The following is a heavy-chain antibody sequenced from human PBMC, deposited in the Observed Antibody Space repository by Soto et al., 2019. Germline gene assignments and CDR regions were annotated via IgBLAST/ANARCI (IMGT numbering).Heavy chain of an antibody. CDR3: ARDRPRGQQLAPGGFDY. D-gene: IGHD6-13*01. V-gene: IGHV1-69*13. CDR1: GYTFTSYG. Sequence: SVKVSCKASGYTFTSYGISWVRQAPGQGLEWMGGIIPIFGTANYAQKFQGRVTITADESTSTAYMELSSLRPEDTAVYYCARDRPRGQQLAPGGFDYWGQGTLVTVSS. CDR2: IIPIFGTA. J-gene: IGHJ4*02.